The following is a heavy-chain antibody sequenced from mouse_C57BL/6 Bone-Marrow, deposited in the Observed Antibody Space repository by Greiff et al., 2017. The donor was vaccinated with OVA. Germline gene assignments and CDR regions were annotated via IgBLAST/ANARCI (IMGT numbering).Heavy chain of an antibody. D-gene: IGHD1-1*01. J-gene: IGHJ2*01. CDR2: INPSSGYT. Sequence: VQLQQSGAELARPGASVKMSCKASGYTFTSYTMHWVKQRPGQGLEWIGYINPSSGYTKYNQKFKDKATLTADKSSSTAYMQLSILTSEDSAVYYCARSGFLVTTVVATDYWGQGTTLTVSS. V-gene: IGHV1-4*01. CDR3: ARSGFLVTTVVATDY. CDR1: GYTFTSYT.